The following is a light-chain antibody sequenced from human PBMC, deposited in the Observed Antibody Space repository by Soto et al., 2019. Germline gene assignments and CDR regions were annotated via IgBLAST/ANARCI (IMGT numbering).Light chain of an antibody. CDR2: GVS. Sequence: EIVLTQSPGTLSLSPGERATVSCRVSQSVSSTSLAWYQQKPGQAPRLLIYGVSSRATGIPDRFSGSGSGTDFTLTISRLEPEDFAVYYCQQYGNSRWTFGQGTKVEIK. J-gene: IGKJ1*01. CDR1: QSVSSTS. V-gene: IGKV3-20*01. CDR3: QQYGNSRWT.